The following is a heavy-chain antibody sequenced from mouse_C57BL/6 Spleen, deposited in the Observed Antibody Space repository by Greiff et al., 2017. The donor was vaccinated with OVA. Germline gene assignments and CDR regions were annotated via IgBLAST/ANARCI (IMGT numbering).Heavy chain of an antibody. V-gene: IGHV5-17*01. J-gene: IGHJ2*01. Sequence: EVKLVESGGGLVKPGGSLKLSCAASGFTFSDYGMHWVRQAPEKGLEWVAYIRSGSSTISYADTVKGRFTFSRDNAKNTLFLQMTSLRSEDTAMYYCARPDISGYDYWGQGTTLTVSS. CDR1: GFTFSDYG. D-gene: IGHD3-2*02. CDR2: IRSGSSTI. CDR3: ARPDISGYDY.